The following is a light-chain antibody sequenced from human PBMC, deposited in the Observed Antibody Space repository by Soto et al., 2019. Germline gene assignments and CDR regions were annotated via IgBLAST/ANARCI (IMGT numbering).Light chain of an antibody. CDR1: SSDVGACNC. J-gene: IGLJ1*01. Sequence: QSALTQPASVSGSPGQSITISCTGTSSDVGACNCVSWYQQHPAKAPKLMIYEVNNRPSGVSNRFSGSKSGNTASLTISGLQAEDEADYYCSSFTTTSTYVLGTGTKLTVL. V-gene: IGLV2-14*01. CDR3: SSFTTTSTYV. CDR2: EVN.